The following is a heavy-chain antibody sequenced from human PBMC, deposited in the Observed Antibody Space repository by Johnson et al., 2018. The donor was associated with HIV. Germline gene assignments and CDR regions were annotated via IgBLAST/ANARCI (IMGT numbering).Heavy chain of an antibody. J-gene: IGHJ3*02. Sequence: RLVESGGGVVQPGRSLRLSCAASGFTFSSYAIHWVRQAPGKGLEWVAVISYDGSNNYYADSVKGRFTISRDNSKNTLSLHMNSLRADYTAVYYCAKEGPRRSSWSDAFDIWGQGTMVTVSS. CDR2: ISYDGSNN. V-gene: IGHV3-30*18. CDR3: AKEGPRRSSWSDAFDI. D-gene: IGHD6-13*01. CDR1: GFTFSSYA.